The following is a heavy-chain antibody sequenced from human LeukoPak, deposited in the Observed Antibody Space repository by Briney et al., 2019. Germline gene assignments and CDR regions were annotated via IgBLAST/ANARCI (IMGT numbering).Heavy chain of an antibody. CDR2: IYTSGST. D-gene: IGHD2-15*01. V-gene: IGHV4-61*02. CDR1: GGSISSGSYY. Sequence: SETPSLTCTVSGGSISSGSYYWSWIRQPAGKGLEWIGRIYTSGSTNYNPSLKSRVTISVDTSKNQFSLKLSSVTAADTAVYYCARGPTYCSSSSCLQGEWGQGTLVTVSS. CDR3: ARGPTYCSSSSCLQGE. J-gene: IGHJ4*02.